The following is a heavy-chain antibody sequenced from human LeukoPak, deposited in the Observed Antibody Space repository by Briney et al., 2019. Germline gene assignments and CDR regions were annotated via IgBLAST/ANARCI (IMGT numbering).Heavy chain of an antibody. J-gene: IGHJ4*02. Sequence: GGSLRLSCAASGFTFSNYNINWVRQALGKGLEWVSSISSRGSYIYYADSVKGRFAISADNAMNSLYLQMNSLRAEDTAVYYCARGYSSSWYDLYYFDYWGQGTLVTVSS. V-gene: IGHV3-21*01. CDR1: GFTFSNYN. CDR3: ARGYSSSWYDLYYFDY. D-gene: IGHD6-13*01. CDR2: ISSRGSYI.